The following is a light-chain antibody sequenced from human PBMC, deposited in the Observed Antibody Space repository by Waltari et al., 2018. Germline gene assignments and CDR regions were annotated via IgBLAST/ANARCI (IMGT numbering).Light chain of an antibody. Sequence: QSALTQPASVSGSPGQSITISCTGINSDVGNYNLVSWYQHHPGKAPKAMIYEVTKRPSGVSNRFSGSKSGNTASLTISGLQAEDEADYYCCSYAGSTTSVMFGGGTKLTVL. J-gene: IGLJ3*02. CDR3: CSYAGSTTSVM. CDR2: EVT. V-gene: IGLV2-23*02. CDR1: NSDVGNYNL.